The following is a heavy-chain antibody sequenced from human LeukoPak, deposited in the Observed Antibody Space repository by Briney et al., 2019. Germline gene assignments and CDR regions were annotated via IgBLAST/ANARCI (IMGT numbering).Heavy chain of an antibody. D-gene: IGHD3-22*01. CDR3: ARDHYYDSSGPNYYMDV. V-gene: IGHV4-59*01. CDR2: IYYSGST. Sequence: SETLSLTCTVCGGSISSYYWRWIRQPPGKGLEWLGYIYYSGSTNYNPSLKSRVTISVDTSKNQFSLKLSSVTAADTAVYYCARDHYYDSSGPNYYMDVWGKGTTVTVSS. J-gene: IGHJ6*03. CDR1: GGSISSYY.